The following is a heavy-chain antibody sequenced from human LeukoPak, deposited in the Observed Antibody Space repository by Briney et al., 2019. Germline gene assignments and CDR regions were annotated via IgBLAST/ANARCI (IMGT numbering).Heavy chain of an antibody. V-gene: IGHV4-39*01. D-gene: IGHD6-13*01. CDR3: ARRPGHIAAAGIGYFDY. CDR1: GGSISSSSYY. CDR2: IYYSGST. J-gene: IGHJ4*02. Sequence: SETLSLTCTVSGGSISSSSYYWGWIRQPPGKGLEWIGSIYYSGSTYYNPSLKSRVTISVDTSKNQFSLKLSSVTAADTAVYYCARRPGHIAAAGIGYFDYWGQGTLVTVSS.